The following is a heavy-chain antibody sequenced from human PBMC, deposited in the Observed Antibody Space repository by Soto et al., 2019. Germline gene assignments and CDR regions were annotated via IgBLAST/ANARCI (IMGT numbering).Heavy chain of an antibody. CDR2: IDPSDSQT. J-gene: IGHJ5*02. Sequence: PGESLKISCKGSGYSFAGYWITWVRQKPGKGLEWMGRIDPSDSQTYYSPSFRGHVTISVTKSITTVFLQWSSLRASDTAMYYCARRPKGLLDYFDPWGQGTLVTVSS. V-gene: IGHV5-10-1*01. D-gene: IGHD2-15*01. CDR3: ARRPKGLLDYFDP. CDR1: GYSFAGYW.